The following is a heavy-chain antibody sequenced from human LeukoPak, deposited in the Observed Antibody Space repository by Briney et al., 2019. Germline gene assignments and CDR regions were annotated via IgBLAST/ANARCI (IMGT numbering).Heavy chain of an antibody. CDR3: AKYFLVGVVAAYFDY. D-gene: IGHD2-15*01. J-gene: IGHJ4*02. Sequence: PGGSLRLSCAASGFTFSSYAMSWVRQAPGKGLEWVSAISGSGGSTYSADSVNGRFTFSSDNSKNTLYPQKNSLKAEDTAVYYCAKYFLVGVVAAYFDYWGQGTLVTVSS. CDR1: GFTFSSYA. V-gene: IGHV3-23*01. CDR2: ISGSGGST.